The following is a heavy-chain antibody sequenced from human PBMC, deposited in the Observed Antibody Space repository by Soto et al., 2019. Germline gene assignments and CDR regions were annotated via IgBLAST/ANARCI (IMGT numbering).Heavy chain of an antibody. CDR3: VRDHIWSFDY. Sequence: VGSLRLSCAASGFTFSSYTMNWVRQAPGKGLEWVSYISLSGSDMYYAGSVKGRFTISRDNAKNSLSLQMNSLRAEDTAVYYCVRDHIWSFDYWGQGTPVTVS. V-gene: IGHV3-48*01. CDR2: ISLSGSDM. D-gene: IGHD3-10*01. J-gene: IGHJ4*02. CDR1: GFTFSSYT.